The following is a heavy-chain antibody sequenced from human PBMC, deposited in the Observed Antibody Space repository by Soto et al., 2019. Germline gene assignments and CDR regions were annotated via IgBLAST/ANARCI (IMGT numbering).Heavy chain of an antibody. Sequence: QLLESGPGLVKPSETLSLTCTVSGGSISSSSYYWGWIRQPPGKGLEWIGSIYYSGSTYYNPSLKSRVTISVDTSKNQFSLKLSSVTAADTAVYYCARHRGYCSSTSCYGYWFDPWGQGTLVTVSS. CDR1: GGSISSSSYY. CDR3: ARHRGYCSSTSCYGYWFDP. J-gene: IGHJ5*02. V-gene: IGHV4-39*01. D-gene: IGHD2-2*01. CDR2: IYYSGST.